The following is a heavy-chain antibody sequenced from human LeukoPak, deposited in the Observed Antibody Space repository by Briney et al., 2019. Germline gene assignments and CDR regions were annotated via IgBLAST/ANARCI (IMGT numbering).Heavy chain of an antibody. CDR2: ISGSGGST. D-gene: IGHD3-3*01. CDR1: GFTFSSYA. V-gene: IGHV3-23*01. J-gene: IGHJ4*02. CDR3: AKGSGAFWSGYYAY. Sequence: GGSLRLSCAASGFTFSSYAMSWVRQAPGKGLEGVSAISGSGGSTYYADSVKGRFTISRDNSKNTLYLQMNSLRAEDTAVYYCAKGSGAFWSGYYAYWGQGTLVTVSS.